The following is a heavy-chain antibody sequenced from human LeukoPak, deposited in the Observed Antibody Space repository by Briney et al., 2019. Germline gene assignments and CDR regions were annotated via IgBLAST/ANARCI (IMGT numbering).Heavy chain of an antibody. V-gene: IGHV4-59*01. CDR3: ARAYSSSWFFDY. CDR1: GGSISSFY. D-gene: IGHD6-13*01. CDR2: IYYSGST. J-gene: IGHJ4*02. Sequence: SETLSLTCTVSGGSISSFYWNWFRQPPGKGLEWIGYIYYSGSTNYNPSLKSRVTISVDTSKNQFSLKLSSVTAADTAVYYCARAYSSSWFFDYWGQGTLVTVSS.